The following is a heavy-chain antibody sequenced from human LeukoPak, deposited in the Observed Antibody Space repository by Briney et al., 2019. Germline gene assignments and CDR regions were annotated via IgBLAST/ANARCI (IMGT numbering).Heavy chain of an antibody. Sequence: GGSLRLSCAASGFTLSSNYMSWVRQAPGKGLEWVSVIYSGGSTYYADSVKGRFTISRDNSKNTLYLQMNSLRAEDTAVYYCARVRDSSGWYELDYWGQGTLVTVSS. CDR3: ARVRDSSGWYELDY. D-gene: IGHD6-19*01. V-gene: IGHV3-66*01. J-gene: IGHJ4*02. CDR1: GFTLSSNY. CDR2: IYSGGST.